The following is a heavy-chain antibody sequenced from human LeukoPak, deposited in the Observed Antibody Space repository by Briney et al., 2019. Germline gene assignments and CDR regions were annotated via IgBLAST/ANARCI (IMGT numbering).Heavy chain of an antibody. Sequence: GSSVKVSCKASGYTFTSYGISWVGQAPGQGREWTGWISAYNGNTNYAQKLQGRVTMTTDTSTSTAYMELRSLRPDDTAVYYCARDPRNWNYMDWFDPWGQGTLVTVSS. CDR1: GYTFTSYG. D-gene: IGHD1-7*01. CDR3: ARDPRNWNYMDWFDP. V-gene: IGHV1-18*01. J-gene: IGHJ5*02. CDR2: ISAYNGNT.